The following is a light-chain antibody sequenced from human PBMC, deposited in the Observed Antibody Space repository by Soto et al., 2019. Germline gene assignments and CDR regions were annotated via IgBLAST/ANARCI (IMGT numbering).Light chain of an antibody. J-gene: IGLJ1*01. V-gene: IGLV1-40*01. CDR1: SSNIGAGYD. Sequence: QSVLTQPPSVSGAPGQRITISCTGSSSNIGAGYDVHWYRQLPGTAPKLLIYGDNNRPSGVPDRFSGSKSGTSASLAITGLQPEDEADYYCQYYDSSVRRLFGTGTKLTVL. CDR2: GDN. CDR3: QYYDSSVRRL.